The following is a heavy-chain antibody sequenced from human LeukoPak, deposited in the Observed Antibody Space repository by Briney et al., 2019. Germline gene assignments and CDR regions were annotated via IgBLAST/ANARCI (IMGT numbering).Heavy chain of an antibody. V-gene: IGHV3-21*01. CDR1: GFSFSSYS. CDR2: ISSGSSYI. CDR3: ARAQETYSSGWYGYAFDI. J-gene: IGHJ3*02. D-gene: IGHD6-19*01. Sequence: GGSLRLSCAASGFSFSSYSMNWVRQAPGKGLEWVSSISSGSSYIYYADSVKGRFTISRDNAKNSLYLQMNSLRAEDTAVYYCARAQETYSSGWYGYAFDIWGQGTVVTVSS.